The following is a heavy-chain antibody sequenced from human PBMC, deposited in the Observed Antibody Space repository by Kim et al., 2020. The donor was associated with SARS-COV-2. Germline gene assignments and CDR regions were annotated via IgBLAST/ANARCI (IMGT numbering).Heavy chain of an antibody. V-gene: IGHV3-30-3*01. CDR3: ARGVDVGAGVDY. D-gene: IGHD6-19*01. CDR1: GFTFSSYA. Sequence: GGSLRLSCAASGFTFSSYAMHWVRQAPGKGLEWVAAITYDGSNKYYADSVKGRFTISRDNSKNTLYLQMNSLRAEDTAVYYCARGVDVGAGVDYWGQGTLVTVSS. J-gene: IGHJ4*02. CDR2: ITYDGSNK.